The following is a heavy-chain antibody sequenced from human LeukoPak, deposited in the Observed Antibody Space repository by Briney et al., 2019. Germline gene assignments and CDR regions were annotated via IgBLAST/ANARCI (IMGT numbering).Heavy chain of an antibody. V-gene: IGHV3-66*01. CDR1: GFTVSSNY. Sequence: GGSLRLSCAASGFTVSSNYMSWVRQAPGKGLEWVSVIYSGGSTYYADSVKGRFTISRDNSKNTLYLQMNSLRAEDTAVYYCARDQGSITMVRGVHKSVGMDVWGQGTTVTVSS. D-gene: IGHD3-10*01. J-gene: IGHJ6*02. CDR3: ARDQGSITMVRGVHKSVGMDV. CDR2: IYSGGST.